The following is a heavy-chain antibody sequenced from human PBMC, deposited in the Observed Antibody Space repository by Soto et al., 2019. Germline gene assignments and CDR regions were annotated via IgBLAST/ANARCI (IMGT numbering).Heavy chain of an antibody. CDR3: ARFDYSAYGMDV. D-gene: IGHD3-10*01. J-gene: IGHJ6*02. Sequence: ASVKVSCKASGYTFTSYDINWVRQATGQGLEWMGWMNPNSGNTGYAQKFQGRVTMTRNTSISTAYMELSSLRSEDTAVYYCARFDYSAYGMDVWGQGTTVTVSS. CDR1: GYTFTSYD. V-gene: IGHV1-8*01. CDR2: MNPNSGNT.